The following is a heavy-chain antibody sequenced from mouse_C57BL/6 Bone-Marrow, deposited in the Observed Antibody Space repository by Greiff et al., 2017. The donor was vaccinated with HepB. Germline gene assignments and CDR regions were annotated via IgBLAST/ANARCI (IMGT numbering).Heavy chain of an antibody. CDR3: ARRITTVVGYWYFDV. CDR1: GYAFTNYL. D-gene: IGHD1-1*01. Sequence: VQLQQSGAELVRPGTSVKVSCKASGYAFTNYLIEWVKQRPGQGLEWIGVINPGSGGTNYNEKFKGQATLTADKSSSTAYMQLSSLTSEDSAVYFCARRITTVVGYWYFDVWGTGTTVTVSS. CDR2: INPGSGGT. J-gene: IGHJ1*03. V-gene: IGHV1-54*01.